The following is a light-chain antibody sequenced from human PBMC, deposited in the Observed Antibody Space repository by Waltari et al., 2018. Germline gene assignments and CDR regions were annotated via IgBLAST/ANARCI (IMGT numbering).Light chain of an antibody. V-gene: IGKV3-20*01. CDR2: GAS. Sequence: IVLTQSPSSLSSSPGDRVTLSCRTSQRVSRALAWYQQKPGQAPRLLIFGASNRATGIPDRFSGSGSETDFSLTISRLEPEDFAVYYCQHYVRLPATFGRGTKVEIK. J-gene: IGKJ1*01. CDR3: QHYVRLPAT. CDR1: QRVSRA.